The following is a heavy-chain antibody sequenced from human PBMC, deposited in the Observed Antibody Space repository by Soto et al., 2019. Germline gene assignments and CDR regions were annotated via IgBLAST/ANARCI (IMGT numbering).Heavy chain of an antibody. CDR2: IYSGGST. V-gene: IGHV3-66*01. CDR1: GFTVSSNY. J-gene: IGHJ4*02. Sequence: EVQLVESGGGLVQPGGSLRLSCAASGFTVSSNYMSWVRQAPGKGLEWVSVIYSGGSTYYADSVKGRFTISRDNSKTTLYLQMNSLRAEDTAVYYCARGGGRITMVRGVIGFDYWGQGTLVTVSS. CDR3: ARGGGRITMVRGVIGFDY. D-gene: IGHD3-10*01.